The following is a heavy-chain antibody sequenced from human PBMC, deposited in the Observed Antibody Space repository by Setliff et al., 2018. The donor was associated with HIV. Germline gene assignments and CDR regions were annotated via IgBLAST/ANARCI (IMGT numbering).Heavy chain of an antibody. Sequence: VASVKVSCKASGYTFTSYYMHWVRQAPGQGLEWMGIINPSGGSTSYAQKFQGRVTMTRDTSTSTVYMELSSLRSEDTAVYYCVRSRRYCSGGSCYGPGGYWGQGTLVTVSS. D-gene: IGHD2-15*01. CDR3: VRSRRYCSGGSCYGPGGY. V-gene: IGHV1-46*03. CDR2: INPSGGST. CDR1: GYTFTSYY. J-gene: IGHJ4*02.